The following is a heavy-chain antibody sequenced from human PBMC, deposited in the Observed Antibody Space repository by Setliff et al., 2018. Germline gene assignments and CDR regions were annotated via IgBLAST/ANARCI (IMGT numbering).Heavy chain of an antibody. CDR1: GYSISSGYY. V-gene: IGHV4-38-2*01. J-gene: IGHJ4*02. D-gene: IGHD3-10*01. CDR2: IYHSGST. CDR3: ARLYEFGELFSNY. Sequence: PSETLSLTCAVSGYSISSGYYWGWIRQPPGKGLEWIGGIYHSGSTYYNPSLKSRVTISVDTSKNQFSLKLSSVTAADTAVYYCARLYEFGELFSNYWGQGTLVTVS.